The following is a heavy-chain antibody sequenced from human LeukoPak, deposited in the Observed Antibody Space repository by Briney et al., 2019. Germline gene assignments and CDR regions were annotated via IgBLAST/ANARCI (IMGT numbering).Heavy chain of an antibody. V-gene: IGHV3-11*01. CDR3: ARRAAASRCFDY. D-gene: IGHD6-13*01. J-gene: IGHJ4*02. CDR2: ISSGGSTI. CDR1: GFTFSDYY. Sequence: GGSLRLSCAVSGFTFSDYYMSWIRQAPGKGLEGVSYISSGGSTISHADSVKGRFTISRDNAENSLYLQMNSLRAEDTAVYYCARRAAASRCFDYWGQGTLVTVSS.